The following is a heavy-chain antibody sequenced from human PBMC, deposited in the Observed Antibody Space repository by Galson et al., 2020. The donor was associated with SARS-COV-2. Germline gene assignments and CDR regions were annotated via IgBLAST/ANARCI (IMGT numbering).Heavy chain of an antibody. J-gene: IGHJ4*02. V-gene: IGHV3-33*06. Sequence: GGSLRLSCAASGFSFSGYGMHWVRQAPGKGLEWVAVVWWDGSNSYYADSVKGRFTVYRDNSKNALYLQMNSLRVEDTAVYFCAKSIASAAIWGQGTLVSVSS. D-gene: IGHD6-13*01. CDR3: AKSIASAAI. CDR2: VWWDGSNS. CDR1: GFSFSGYG.